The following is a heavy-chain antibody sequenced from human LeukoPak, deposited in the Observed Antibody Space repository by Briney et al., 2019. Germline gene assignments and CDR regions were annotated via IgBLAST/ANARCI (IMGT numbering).Heavy chain of an antibody. D-gene: IGHD6-13*01. CDR1: GYTFTGYY. CDR2: INRNSGGT. J-gene: IGHJ6*02. Sequence: GASVKVSCKASGYTFTGYYMHWVRQAPGQGLEWMGWINRNSGGTNYAQKFQGRVTMTRDTSISTAYMELSRLRSDDTVVYYCARKYSSSLPSYYYYGMDVWGQGTTVTVSS. CDR3: ARKYSSSLPSYYYYGMDV. V-gene: IGHV1-2*02.